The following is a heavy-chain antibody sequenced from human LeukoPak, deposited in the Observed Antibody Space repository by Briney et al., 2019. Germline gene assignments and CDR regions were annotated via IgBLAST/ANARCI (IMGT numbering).Heavy chain of an antibody. D-gene: IGHD6-13*01. CDR3: ARVFGPRIAAAGYYFDY. J-gene: IGHJ4*02. CDR1: GGSISSYY. V-gene: IGHV4-59*01. CDR2: IYYSGST. Sequence: SETPSLTCTVSGGSISSYYWSWIRQPPGKGLEWIGYIYYSGSTNYNPSLKSRVTISVDTSKNQFSLKLSSVTAADTAVYYCARVFGPRIAAAGYYFDYWGQGTLVTVSS.